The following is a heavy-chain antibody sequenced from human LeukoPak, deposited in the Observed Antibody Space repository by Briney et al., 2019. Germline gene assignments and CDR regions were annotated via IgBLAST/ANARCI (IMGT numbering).Heavy chain of an antibody. J-gene: IGHJ4*02. CDR1: GFTFSSYW. V-gene: IGHV3-7*01. Sequence: GGSLRLSCAAPGFTFSSYWMSWVRQAPGKGLEWVANIKQDGSEKYYVDSVKGRFTISRDNAKNSLYLQMNSLRAEDTAVYYCARLITIFGVVVFDYWGQGTLVTVSS. CDR2: IKQDGSEK. CDR3: ARLITIFGVVVFDY. D-gene: IGHD3-3*01.